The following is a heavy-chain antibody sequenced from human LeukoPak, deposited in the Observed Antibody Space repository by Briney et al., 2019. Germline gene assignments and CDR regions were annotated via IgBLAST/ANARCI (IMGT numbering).Heavy chain of an antibody. CDR1: VASVRSQY. Sequence: SETLSLTCIVSVASVRSQYWNWLRQPPGKRLEGIGFVSYSVTTNYTPSLNGRVTISIDTSKNRVSLRLTSVTAADTAYYRCARGGRDGPVDFGGQGTLVTVSS. CDR3: ARGGRDGPVDF. D-gene: IGHD5-24*01. CDR2: VSYSVTT. V-gene: IGHV4-59*02. J-gene: IGHJ4*02.